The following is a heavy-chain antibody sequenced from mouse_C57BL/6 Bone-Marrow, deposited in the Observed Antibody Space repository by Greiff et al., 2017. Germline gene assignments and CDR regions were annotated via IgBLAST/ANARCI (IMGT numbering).Heavy chain of an antibody. CDR2: ISDGGSYT. CDR1: GFTFSSYA. V-gene: IGHV5-4*03. J-gene: IGHJ2*01. CDR3: ASGTAQAL. Sequence: EVKVVESGGGLVKPGGSLKLSCAASGFTFSSYAMSWVRQTPEKRLEWVATISDGGSYTYYPDNVKGRFTISRDNAKNNLYLQMSHLKSEDTAMYYCASGTAQALWGQGTTLTASS. D-gene: IGHD3-2*02.